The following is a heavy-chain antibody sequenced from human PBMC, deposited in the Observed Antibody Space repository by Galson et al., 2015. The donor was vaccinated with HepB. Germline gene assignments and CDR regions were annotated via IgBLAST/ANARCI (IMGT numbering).Heavy chain of an antibody. CDR3: ARCLDEYSSGWYFGY. J-gene: IGHJ4*02. CDR1: GFSFSSYT. D-gene: IGHD6-19*01. CDR2: ISSAGTYI. Sequence: SLRLSCAASGFSFSSYTLNWVRQAPGKGLGWVSAISSAGTYIDYRDSVKGRFTISRDNAKNSLYLQMNNMRAEDTAVYFCARCLDEYSSGWYFGYWGQGALVSVSS. V-gene: IGHV3-21*06.